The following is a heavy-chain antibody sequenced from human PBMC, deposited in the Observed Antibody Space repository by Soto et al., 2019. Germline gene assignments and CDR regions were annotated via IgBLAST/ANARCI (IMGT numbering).Heavy chain of an antibody. Sequence: EVQLVESGGGLVQPGGSLRLSCAASGFTFSSFWMHWVRHAPGKGLVWVSRINNDGSSTAYADSVKGRFTISRDNAKSKLYLQVTSLRAEDTAVYYCARDPLLGNTVYGLDVCGQGTTVTVSS. D-gene: IGHD1-1*01. CDR3: ARDPLLGNTVYGLDV. CDR2: INNDGSST. V-gene: IGHV3-74*01. J-gene: IGHJ6*02. CDR1: GFTFSSFW.